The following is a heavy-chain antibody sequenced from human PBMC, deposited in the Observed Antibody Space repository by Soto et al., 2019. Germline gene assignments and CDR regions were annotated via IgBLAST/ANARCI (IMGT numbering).Heavy chain of an antibody. D-gene: IGHD3-22*01. V-gene: IGHV3-48*03. CDR2: IDSSGSTI. CDR1: GFSFSSYE. CDR3: ARHRGYYYDRHGMDV. J-gene: IGHJ6*02. Sequence: GGSLRLSCAASGFSFSSYEMNWVRQAPGKGLEWLSYIDSSGSTIYYAGSLKGRFTISRDNAKNSLYLQVNSLGAEDTAVYYCARHRGYYYDRHGMDVWGQGTTVTVSS.